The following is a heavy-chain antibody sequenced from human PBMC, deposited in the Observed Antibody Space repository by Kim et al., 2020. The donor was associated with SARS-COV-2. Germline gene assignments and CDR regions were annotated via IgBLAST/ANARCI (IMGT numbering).Heavy chain of an antibody. D-gene: IGHD3-3*01. CDR2: IYYSGST. J-gene: IGHJ3*02. Sequence: SETLSLTCTVSGGSISSGDYYWSWIRQPPGKGLEWIGYIYYSGSTYYNPSLKSRVTISVDTSKNQFSLKLSSVTAADTAVYYCARTALITIFGVVIEADAFDIWGQGTMVTVSS. V-gene: IGHV4-30-4*01. CDR1: GGSISSGDYY. CDR3: ARTALITIFGVVIEADAFDI.